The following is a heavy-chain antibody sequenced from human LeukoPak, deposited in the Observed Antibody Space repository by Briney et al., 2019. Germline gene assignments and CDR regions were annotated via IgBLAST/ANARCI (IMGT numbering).Heavy chain of an antibody. V-gene: IGHV4-59*08. D-gene: IGHD6-13*01. CDR3: ARLVAGIAATGHFDH. Sequence: SETLSLTCTVSGGSISSYYWSWIRQPPGKGLEWIGYIYYSGSTNYNPSLKSRVTISVDTSKNQFSLKLSSVTAADTAVYYCARLVAGIAATGHFDHWGQGTLVTVSS. J-gene: IGHJ4*02. CDR1: GGSISSYY. CDR2: IYYSGST.